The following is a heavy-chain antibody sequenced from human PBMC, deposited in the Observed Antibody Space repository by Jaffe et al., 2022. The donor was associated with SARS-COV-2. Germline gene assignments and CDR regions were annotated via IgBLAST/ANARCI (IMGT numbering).Heavy chain of an antibody. V-gene: IGHV4-39*01. CDR3: AKHSGGFSSRWHVNYSYVDV. CDR2: IFYSGST. CDR1: GGSIITNSYY. Sequence: QLQLQESGPGLVKPSETLSLTCSVSGGSIITNSYYWGWIRQPPGKGLEWMGTIFYSGSTHYNASLKSRVTISVDTSKNQFSLRLVSVTAADTAVYYCAKHSGGFSSRWHVNYSYVDVWGKGTTVTVSS. J-gene: IGHJ6*03. D-gene: IGHD6-13*01.